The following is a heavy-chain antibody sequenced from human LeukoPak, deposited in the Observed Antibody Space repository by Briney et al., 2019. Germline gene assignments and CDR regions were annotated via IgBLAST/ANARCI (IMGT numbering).Heavy chain of an antibody. V-gene: IGHV3-53*01. CDR3: ARGRRDYGDYPY. J-gene: IGHJ4*02. CDR2: IYSGGDT. D-gene: IGHD4-17*01. Sequence: GGSLRLSCAASGFTVSGNYMSWVRQAPGKGLEWVSVIYSGGDTYSADSVKGRFTTSRDNSKNTLYRQMNSLRAEDTAVYYCARGRRDYGDYPYWGQGTLVTVSS. CDR1: GFTVSGNY.